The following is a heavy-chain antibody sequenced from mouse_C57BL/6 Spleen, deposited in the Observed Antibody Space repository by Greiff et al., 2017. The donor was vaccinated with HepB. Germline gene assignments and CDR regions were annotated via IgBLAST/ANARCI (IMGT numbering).Heavy chain of an antibody. V-gene: IGHV1-64*01. Sequence: QVQLQQPGAELVKPGASVKLSCKASGYTFTSYWMHWVKQRPGQGLEWIGMLHPNSGSTTYNEKFKSKAILTVDKSSSTAYMQLSSLTSEDYAVYYCAGYYGYGRETPFAYWGQGTLVTVSA. CDR1: GYTFTSYW. D-gene: IGHD2-2*01. CDR3: AGYYGYGRETPFAY. J-gene: IGHJ3*01. CDR2: LHPNSGST.